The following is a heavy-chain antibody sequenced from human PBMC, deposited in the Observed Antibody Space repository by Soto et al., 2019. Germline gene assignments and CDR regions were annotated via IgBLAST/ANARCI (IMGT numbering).Heavy chain of an antibody. CDR2: IWYDGSNK. Sequence: QVQLVESGGGVVQPGRSLRLSCVASGFTFSSYGMHWVRQAPGKGLEWVALIWYDGSNKYSADSVKGRLTISRDNSMNTLYLQMNSLRAEDTALYYCATDGGGRSPEYWGQGTLVTVSS. J-gene: IGHJ4*02. D-gene: IGHD1-26*01. CDR3: ATDGGGRSPEY. V-gene: IGHV3-33*01. CDR1: GFTFSSYG.